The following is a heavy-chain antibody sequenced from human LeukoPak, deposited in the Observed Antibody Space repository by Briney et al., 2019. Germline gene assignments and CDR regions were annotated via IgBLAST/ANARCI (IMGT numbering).Heavy chain of an antibody. CDR2: ISYDGSNK. D-gene: IGHD6-25*01. J-gene: IGHJ4*02. Sequence: GGSLRLSCAASGFTFSSYGMHWVRQAPGKGLEWVAVISYDGSNKHYADSVKGRFTISRDNSKNTLYLQMNSLRAEDTAVYYCAKDRSGGVNHYFDYWGQGTLVTVSS. CDR1: GFTFSSYG. V-gene: IGHV3-30*18. CDR3: AKDRSGGVNHYFDY.